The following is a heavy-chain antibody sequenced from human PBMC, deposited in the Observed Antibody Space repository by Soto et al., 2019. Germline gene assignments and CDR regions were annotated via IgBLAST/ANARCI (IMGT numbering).Heavy chain of an antibody. J-gene: IGHJ4*02. CDR3: ATDLNWENY. CDR1: GFSFSSKW. D-gene: IGHD7-27*01. V-gene: IGHV3-7*01. Sequence: PGGSLRLSCSASGFSFSSKWMTWVRQAPGKGLQWVANIKPDGSETYYLDPVKGRFTISRDNTKNSLYLQMSGLRAEEAALYFCATDLNWENYWGQGTLVTVSS. CDR2: IKPDGSET.